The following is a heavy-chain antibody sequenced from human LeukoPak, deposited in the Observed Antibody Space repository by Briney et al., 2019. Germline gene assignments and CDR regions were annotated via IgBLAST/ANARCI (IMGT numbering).Heavy chain of an antibody. CDR2: ISGSGGTT. V-gene: IGHV3-23*01. Sequence: GGSLRLSCVASGFTFRSFGMRWVRQAPGKGLEWVSAISGSGGTTYYADSVKGRFTISRDNSKKTMYLQMNSLRAEDTAVYYCARVRGAGAVAGSNDYWGQGTLVTVSS. CDR3: ARVRGAGAVAGSNDY. CDR1: GFTFRSFG. J-gene: IGHJ4*02. D-gene: IGHD6-19*01.